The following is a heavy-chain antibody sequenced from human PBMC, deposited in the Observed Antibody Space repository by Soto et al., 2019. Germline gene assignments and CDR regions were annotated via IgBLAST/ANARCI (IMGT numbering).Heavy chain of an antibody. CDR2: IKPSGGIT. J-gene: IGHJ5*02. CDR1: AYSFTSYY. V-gene: IGHV1-46*01. Sequence: APVKVSCKASAYSFTSYYMHWVRHAPGHVLEWMVIIKPSGGITSYAQKFQGRFTISRDRSKNTVYLQMHSLRNDDTAVYHCAKLGPYGSESYSCRYNWLDPWGQGTLVTVSS. D-gene: IGHD3-10*01. CDR3: AKLGPYGSESYSCRYNWLDP.